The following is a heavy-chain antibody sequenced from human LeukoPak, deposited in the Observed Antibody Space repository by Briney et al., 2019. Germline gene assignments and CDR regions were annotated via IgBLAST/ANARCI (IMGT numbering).Heavy chain of an antibody. CDR2: IIPILGIA. J-gene: IGHJ4*02. CDR1: GGTFSSYA. Sequence: SVKVSCKASGGTFSSYAISWVRQAPGQGLEWMGRIIPILGIANYAQKFQGRVTITADKSTSTAYMELSSLRSEDTAVYYCARQDYGGNSDYCGQGTLVTVSS. D-gene: IGHD4-17*01. V-gene: IGHV1-69*04. CDR3: ARQDYGGNSDY.